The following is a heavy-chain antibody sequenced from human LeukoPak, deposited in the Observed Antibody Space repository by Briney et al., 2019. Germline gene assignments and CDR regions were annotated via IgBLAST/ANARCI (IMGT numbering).Heavy chain of an antibody. Sequence: PGGSLRPSXAASGFTVSSNHMSSVRQAPGKGLEWLSLIYSGGGTYYADSVKCRFTISRDNSKNTLSLQMNSLRAEDTAVYYCARKYCSDGSCYWVDDYWGQGTLVTVSS. CDR3: ARKYCSDGSCYWVDDY. CDR1: GFTVSSNH. CDR2: IYSGGGT. J-gene: IGHJ4*02. V-gene: IGHV3-53*01. D-gene: IGHD2-15*01.